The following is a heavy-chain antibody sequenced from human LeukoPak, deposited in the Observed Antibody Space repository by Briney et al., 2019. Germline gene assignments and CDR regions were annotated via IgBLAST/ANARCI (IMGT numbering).Heavy chain of an antibody. V-gene: IGHV3-7*01. Sequence: GGSLRLSCVASGFVFSNYWMGWVRQAPGKGLEWVANIKEDGGETYYVDSVKGRFTISRDNAKNSLDLQMNSLRDEDTAVYYCARAYCSSTSCRGPFDYWGQGTLVTVSS. D-gene: IGHD2-2*01. CDR1: GFVFSNYW. J-gene: IGHJ4*02. CDR3: ARAYCSSTSCRGPFDY. CDR2: IKEDGGET.